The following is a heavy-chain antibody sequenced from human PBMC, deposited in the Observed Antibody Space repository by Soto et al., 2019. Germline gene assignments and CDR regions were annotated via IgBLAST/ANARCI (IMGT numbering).Heavy chain of an antibody. CDR2: INPSGGST. D-gene: IGHD3-22*01. CDR1: GYTFTIYY. J-gene: IGHJ4*02. V-gene: IGHV1-46*03. CDR3: ARGRGYFDSSDYYEDF. Sequence: ASVKVSWKASGYTFTIYYMHWVRQAPGQGLEWMGIINPSGGSTSYAQKFQGRVTMTRDTSTSTVYMELSSLRSEDTAVYYCARGRGYFDSSDYYEDFWGQGTLVTVSS.